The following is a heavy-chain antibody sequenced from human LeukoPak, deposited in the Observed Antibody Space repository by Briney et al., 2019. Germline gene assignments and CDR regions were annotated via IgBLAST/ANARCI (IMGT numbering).Heavy chain of an antibody. J-gene: IGHJ4*02. V-gene: IGHV4-34*01. D-gene: IGHD6-13*01. CDR1: GGSFSGYY. CDR2: INHSGST. CDR3: ARGWIAAAGTNSDY. Sequence: PSETLSLTCAVYGGSFSGYYWSWIRQPPGKGLEWIGEINHSGSTNYNPSLKSRVTISVDTSKNQFSLKLSSVTAADTAVYYCARGWIAAAGTNSDYWGQGTLVTVSS.